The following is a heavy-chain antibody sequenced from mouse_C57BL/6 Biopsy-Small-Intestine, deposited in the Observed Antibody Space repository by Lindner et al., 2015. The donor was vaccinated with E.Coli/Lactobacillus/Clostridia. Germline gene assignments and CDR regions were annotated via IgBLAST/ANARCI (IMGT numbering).Heavy chain of an antibody. Sequence: SVKVSCKVSGYTLSELSIHWVRQSPGKGLEWMGGFNPAETETIYAQTFQGRVTVTEDTFTDTVYMELSSLKSEDTAVYYCATQGDQLRAYYYHGMDVWGQGTTVIVSS. J-gene: IGHJ1*01. CDR1: GYTLSELS. V-gene: IGHV1-18*01. CDR3: ATQGDQLRAYYYHGMDV. CDR2: FNPAETET. D-gene: IGHD1-1*01.